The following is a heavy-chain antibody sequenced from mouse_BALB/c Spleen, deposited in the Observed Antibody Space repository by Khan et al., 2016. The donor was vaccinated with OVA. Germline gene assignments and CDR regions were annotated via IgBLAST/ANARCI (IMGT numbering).Heavy chain of an antibody. CDR1: GYSFTDYN. CDR3: ARGDYDYDVGLPAY. J-gene: IGHJ3*01. Sequence: VQLKQSGPELVKPGASVKVSCKASGYSFTDYNMYWVKQSHGKSLEWIGYIDPYNDVTSYNQKFKGKATLTVDKSSSTAFMHLNSLTSEDSAVYYCARGDYDYDVGLPAYWGQGTLVTVSA. CDR2: IDPYNDVT. V-gene: IGHV1S135*01. D-gene: IGHD2-4*01.